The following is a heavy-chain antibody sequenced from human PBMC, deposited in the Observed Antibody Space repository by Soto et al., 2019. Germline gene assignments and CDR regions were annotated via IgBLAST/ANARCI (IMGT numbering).Heavy chain of an antibody. CDR2: IYYSGST. CDR1: GGSISSSSYY. CDR3: ARASPDIAVAGYGMDV. V-gene: IGHV4-39*01. D-gene: IGHD2-2*01. J-gene: IGHJ6*02. Sequence: PSETLSLTCTVSGGSISSSSYYWGWIRQPPGKGLEWIGSIYYSGSTYYNPSLKSRVTISVDTSKNQFSLKLSSVTAADTAVYYCARASPDIAVAGYGMDVWGQGTTVTVSS.